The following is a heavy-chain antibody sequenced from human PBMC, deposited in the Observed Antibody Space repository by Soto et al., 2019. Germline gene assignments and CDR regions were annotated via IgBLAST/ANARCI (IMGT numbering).Heavy chain of an antibody. D-gene: IGHD1-1*01. CDR3: ARGRERVVQRAFDI. CDR2: IYYSGST. J-gene: IGHJ3*02. CDR1: GGSISSGGYY. Sequence: PSETLSLTCTVSGGSISSGGYYWSWIRQHPGKGLEWIGYIYYSGSTYYNPSLKSRVTISVDTSKNQFSLKLSSVTAADTAVYYCARGRERVVQRAFDIWGQGTMVTVSS. V-gene: IGHV4-31*03.